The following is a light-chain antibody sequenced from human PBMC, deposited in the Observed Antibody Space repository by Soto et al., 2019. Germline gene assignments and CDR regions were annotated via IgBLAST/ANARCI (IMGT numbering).Light chain of an antibody. V-gene: IGKV1-39*01. CDR3: QQSYSTPRT. Sequence: DIQMTQYPSTLSSSVGDRFTITFLATQTINTRLAWYQQKPGKAPKLLIYAASSLQSGVPSRFSGSGSGTDFTLTISSLQPEDFATYYCQQSYSTPRTFGQGTKVDI. J-gene: IGKJ1*01. CDR1: QTINTR. CDR2: AAS.